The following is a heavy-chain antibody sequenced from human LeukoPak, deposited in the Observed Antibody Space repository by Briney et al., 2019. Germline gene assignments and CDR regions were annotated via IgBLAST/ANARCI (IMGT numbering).Heavy chain of an antibody. CDR2: LYTSGST. J-gene: IGHJ4*02. Sequence: PSETLSLTCTVSGGSITDYHWIWIRQPAGKGLEWIGRLYTSGSTNYNPSLKSRVSMSVDTSKKQFSLRLSSVTAADTAIYYCASDYFDSTGYYGFIYWGQGSLVTISS. CDR3: ASDYFDSTGYYGFIY. CDR1: GGSITDYH. D-gene: IGHD3-22*01. V-gene: IGHV4-4*07.